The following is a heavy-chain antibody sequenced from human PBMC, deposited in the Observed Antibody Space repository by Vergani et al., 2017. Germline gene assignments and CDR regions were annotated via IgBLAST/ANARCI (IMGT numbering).Heavy chain of an antibody. CDR2: ISASGNA. V-gene: IGHV4-61*02. J-gene: IGHJ3*01. D-gene: IGHD2-15*01. CDR3: ARRNGGYYSGGKVHPLRTAFEV. Sequence: QVQLQASGPGRVKPSQTLSLTCTMSGGSISAGYYFWSWIRQPAGKGLEWLGHISASGNASHSPSLKTRVSMSVDTSKNQFSLTVTSVTAADTAIYFCARRNGGYYSGGKVHPLRTAFEVWGHGTVVTVSS. CDR1: GGSISAGYYF.